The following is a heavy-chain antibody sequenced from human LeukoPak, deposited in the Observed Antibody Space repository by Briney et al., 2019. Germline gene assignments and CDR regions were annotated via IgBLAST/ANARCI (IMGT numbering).Heavy chain of an antibody. Sequence: GESLRLSCAASGFTFSSYAMSWVRQAPGKGLEWVSTISGSGGSTYYADSVKGRCTISRDNSKNTLYLQMNSLRAEDTGVYYCAKGYYYDISGYFIAVYWGQGTLVTVSS. J-gene: IGHJ4*02. D-gene: IGHD3-22*01. CDR1: GFTFSSYA. CDR3: AKGYYYDISGYFIAVY. V-gene: IGHV3-23*01. CDR2: ISGSGGST.